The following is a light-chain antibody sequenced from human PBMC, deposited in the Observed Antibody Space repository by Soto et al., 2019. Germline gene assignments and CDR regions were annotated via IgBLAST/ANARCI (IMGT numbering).Light chain of an antibody. CDR2: DVS. Sequence: QSVLTQPAPVSGSPGQSITISCTGTSSDVGGYNYVSWYQQLPSKAPKLMIYDVSDRPSGVSNRFSGSKSGNTASLTISGLQAEEEADYYCSSYTSSSLYVFGTGTKVTVL. J-gene: IGLJ1*01. CDR3: SSYTSSSLYV. CDR1: SSDVGGYNY. V-gene: IGLV2-14*01.